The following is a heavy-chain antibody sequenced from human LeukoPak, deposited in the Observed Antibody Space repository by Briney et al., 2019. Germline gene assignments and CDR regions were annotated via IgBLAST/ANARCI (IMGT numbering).Heavy chain of an antibody. CDR2: ISGSGDST. V-gene: IGHV3-23*01. CDR3: AKTRPLDSSSWSHGDY. J-gene: IGHJ4*02. Sequence: GGSLRLSCAASGFTFSSYAMSWVRQAPGKGLEWVSAISGSGDSTYYGDSVKGRFTISRDNSKNTLYLQMNGLRAEDTAVYYCAKTRPLDSSSWSHGDYWGQGTLVTVSS. D-gene: IGHD6-13*01. CDR1: GFTFSSYA.